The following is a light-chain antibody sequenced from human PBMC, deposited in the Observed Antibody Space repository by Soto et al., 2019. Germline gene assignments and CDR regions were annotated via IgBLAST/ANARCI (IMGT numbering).Light chain of an antibody. J-gene: IGLJ1*01. CDR3: QSYDSSLSGSV. V-gene: IGLV1-40*01. CDR1: SSNIGAGYD. CDR2: GNS. Sequence: QSVLTQPPSVSWAPGQRVTISCTGSSSNIGAGYDVHWYQQLPGTAPKLLIYGNSNRPSGVPDRFSGSKSGTSASLAITGRQAEDEADYYCQSYDSSLSGSVFGPGTKLPVL.